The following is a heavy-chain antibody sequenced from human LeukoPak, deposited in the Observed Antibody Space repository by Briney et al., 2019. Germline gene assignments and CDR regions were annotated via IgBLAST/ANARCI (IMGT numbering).Heavy chain of an antibody. J-gene: IGHJ4*02. Sequence: GGSLRLSCAASGFTFSSYAISWVRQAPGKGLEWVSAISGSGGSTYYADSVKGRYTISRDNSKNTLYLQMNSLRAEDTAVYYCARQWLVPGYYFDYWGQGTLVTVSS. V-gene: IGHV3-23*01. CDR3: ARQWLVPGYYFDY. D-gene: IGHD6-19*01. CDR1: GFTFSSYA. CDR2: ISGSGGST.